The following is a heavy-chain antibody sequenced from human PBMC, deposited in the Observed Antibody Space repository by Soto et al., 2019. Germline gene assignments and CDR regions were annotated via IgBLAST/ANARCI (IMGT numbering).Heavy chain of an antibody. CDR1: GGTFSSYA. D-gene: IGHD6-19*01. V-gene: IGHV1-69*01. Sequence: QVQLVQSGAEVKKPGSSVKVSCKASGGTFSSYAISWVRQAPGQGLEWMGGIIPIFGTANYAQKFQGRVTITADESTSTAYMELSSLRSEDTAVYYCTIEMRHSNGWYGPFNIWGQGAMITVSS. J-gene: IGHJ3*02. CDR2: IIPIFGTA. CDR3: TIEMRHSNGWYGPFNI.